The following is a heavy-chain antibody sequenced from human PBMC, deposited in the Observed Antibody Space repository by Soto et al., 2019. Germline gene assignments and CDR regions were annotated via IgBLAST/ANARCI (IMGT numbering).Heavy chain of an antibody. CDR3: ARELRFLEGLSRSEYLDYYYYYYMDV. Sequence: ASVKVSCKASGYTFTSYGISWVRQAPGQGLEWMGWISAYNGNTNYAQKLQGRVTMTTDTSTSTAYMELRSLRSDDTAVYYCARELRFLEGLSRSEYLDYYYYYYMDVWGKGTTVTVSS. J-gene: IGHJ6*03. D-gene: IGHD3-3*01. V-gene: IGHV1-18*01. CDR2: ISAYNGNT. CDR1: GYTFTSYG.